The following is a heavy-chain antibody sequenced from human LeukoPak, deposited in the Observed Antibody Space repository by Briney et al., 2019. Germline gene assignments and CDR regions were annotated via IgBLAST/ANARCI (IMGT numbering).Heavy chain of an antibody. J-gene: IGHJ4*02. CDR3: ARGGRSIAVAGPYY. Sequence: SGTLSLTCAVSGGSISSYYWSWIRQPPGKGLEWIGYIYYSGSTNYNPSLKSRVTISVDTSKNQFSLKLSSVTAADTAVYYCARGGRSIAVAGPYYWGQGTLVTVSS. CDR2: IYYSGST. D-gene: IGHD6-19*01. V-gene: IGHV4-59*01. CDR1: GGSISSYY.